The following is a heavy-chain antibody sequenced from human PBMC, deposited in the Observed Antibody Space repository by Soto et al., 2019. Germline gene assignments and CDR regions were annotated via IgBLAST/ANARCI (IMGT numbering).Heavy chain of an antibody. Sequence: PGGSLRLSCAASGFTFSSYSMNWVRQAPGKGLEWVSYISSSSSTIYYADSVKGRFTISRDNAKNSLYLQMNSLRDEDTAVYYCARAPVLRFLEWSAPGMDVWGQGTTVTAP. CDR3: ARAPVLRFLEWSAPGMDV. CDR2: ISSSSSTI. J-gene: IGHJ6*02. CDR1: GFTFSSYS. D-gene: IGHD3-3*01. V-gene: IGHV3-48*02.